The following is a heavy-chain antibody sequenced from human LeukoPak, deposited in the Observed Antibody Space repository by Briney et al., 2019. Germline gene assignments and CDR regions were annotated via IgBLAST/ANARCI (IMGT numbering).Heavy chain of an antibody. CDR3: AATYYYDSSGYKGWFDP. CDR1: GGSISSYY. J-gene: IGHJ5*02. CDR2: IYYSGST. V-gene: IGHV4-59*01. D-gene: IGHD3-22*01. Sequence: SETLSLTCTVSGGSISSYYWSWIRQPPGKGLEWIGYIYYSGSTNYNPSLKSRVTISVDTSKNQFSPKLSSVTAADTAVYYCAATYYYDSSGYKGWFDPWGQGTLVTVSS.